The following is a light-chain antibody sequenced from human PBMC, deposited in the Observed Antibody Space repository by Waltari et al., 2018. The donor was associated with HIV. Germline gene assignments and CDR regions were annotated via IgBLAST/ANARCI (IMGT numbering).Light chain of an antibody. Sequence: IEMTQSPSSLSASVGDRVTITCRASQSIGNHLAWYQQKPGKAPKLIIYGRSILQAGVPSRFSGSGSGTDFTLTISSLQPGDVATYFCQKYNNIPITFGQGTRLEI. CDR1: QSIGNH. CDR3: QKYNNIPIT. J-gene: IGKJ5*01. V-gene: IGKV1-27*01. CDR2: GRS.